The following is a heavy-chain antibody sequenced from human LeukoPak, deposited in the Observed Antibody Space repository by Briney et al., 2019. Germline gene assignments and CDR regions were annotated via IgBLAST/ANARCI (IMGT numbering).Heavy chain of an antibody. Sequence: PSETLSLTCTVSGGSISSSSYYWGWIRQPPGKGLEWIGSIYYSGSTYYNPPLKSRVTISVDTSKNQFSLKLSSVTAADTAVYYCARTGYCSSTSCYTSFDYWGQGTLVTVSS. CDR1: GGSISSSSYY. V-gene: IGHV4-39*01. CDR3: ARTGYCSSTSCYTSFDY. CDR2: IYYSGST. J-gene: IGHJ4*02. D-gene: IGHD2-2*02.